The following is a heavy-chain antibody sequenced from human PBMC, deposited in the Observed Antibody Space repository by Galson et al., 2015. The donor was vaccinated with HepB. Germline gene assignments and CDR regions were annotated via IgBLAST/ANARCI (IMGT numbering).Heavy chain of an antibody. CDR1: GFPFSDYG. CDR2: IWYDGSQK. Sequence: SLRLSCATSGFPFSDYGMHWVRQAPGKGLEWLAVIWYDGSQKFHEDSVEGRSTISRDNSKNMLFLQMDSLRVDDPAVSFCVRDRCLYGLDLWGQGARVTVSS. CDR3: VRDRCLYGLDL. J-gene: IGHJ6*02. D-gene: IGHD4/OR15-4a*01. V-gene: IGHV3-33*01.